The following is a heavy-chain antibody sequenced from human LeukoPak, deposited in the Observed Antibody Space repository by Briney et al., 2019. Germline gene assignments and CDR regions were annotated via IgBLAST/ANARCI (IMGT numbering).Heavy chain of an antibody. CDR2: IISDGTTT. V-gene: IGHV3-74*01. Sequence: PRGSLRLSCTASGFPLSNFWMHWVCQVPGKRLVWVSRIISDGTTTSYADSVKGRFTISRDNAKNTLYLQMNSLRAEDTAVYYCTRDWRSMAFDYWGQGTLVTVSS. D-gene: IGHD3-16*01. CDR3: TRDWRSMAFDY. CDR1: GFPLSNFW. J-gene: IGHJ4*02.